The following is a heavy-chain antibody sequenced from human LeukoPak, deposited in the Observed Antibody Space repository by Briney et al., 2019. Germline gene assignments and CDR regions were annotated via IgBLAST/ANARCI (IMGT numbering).Heavy chain of an antibody. CDR2: ISWNADST. Sequence: GGSLRLSRVASGFTFGDYGMSWIRQAPGKGLEWVSGISWNADSTGHADSVKGRFTIYREHAKNSLYLQMDSLRAEDTALYYCARDIGITGTTIFVYWGQGTPVTVS. J-gene: IGHJ4*02. CDR1: GFTFGDYG. CDR3: ARDIGITGTTIFVY. V-gene: IGHV3-20*04. D-gene: IGHD1-7*01.